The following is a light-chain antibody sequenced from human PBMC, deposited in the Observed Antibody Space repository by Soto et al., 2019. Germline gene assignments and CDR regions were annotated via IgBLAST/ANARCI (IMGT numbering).Light chain of an antibody. V-gene: IGLV2-8*01. CDR3: SSVAGINIL. CDR2: EVN. CDR1: SSDVGAWNY. J-gene: IGLJ1*01. Sequence: QLVLNQPPSWTGSHGQCGTIFCTRTSSDVGAWNYVSWYQQHPGKAPKPTISEVNKRPSAVPDRFSGSKSGNTASLTVSGLQAEDEADYYSSSVAGINILFGTGTKVTVL.